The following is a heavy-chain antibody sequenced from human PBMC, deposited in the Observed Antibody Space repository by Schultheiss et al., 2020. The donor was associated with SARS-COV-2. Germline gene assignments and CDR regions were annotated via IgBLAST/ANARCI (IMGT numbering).Heavy chain of an antibody. CDR3: ARSRGWYDPPYY. Sequence: GGSLRLSCAASGFTFSSYAMSWVRQAPGKGLEWVSGISWNSGSIGYADSVKGRFTISRDNAKNSLYLQMNSLRAEDTAVYYCARSRGWYDPPYYWGQGTLVTVSS. J-gene: IGHJ4*02. V-gene: IGHV3-9*01. CDR1: GFTFSSYA. D-gene: IGHD6-19*01. CDR2: ISWNSGSI.